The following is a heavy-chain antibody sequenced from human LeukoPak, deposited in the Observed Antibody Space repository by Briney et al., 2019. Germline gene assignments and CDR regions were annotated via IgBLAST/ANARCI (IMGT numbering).Heavy chain of an antibody. V-gene: IGHV1-18*01. CDR2: ISDYKGNT. J-gene: IGHJ3*01. CDR1: GYTFSTYG. CDR3: ARDLYYYGSGSYYDVFDV. Sequence: ASVKVSCKASGYTFSTYGISWVRQAPAQGLEWMGWISDYKGNTYYEQKLQGRVTMTTDTSTSTAYMELRSLGSDDTAIYYCARDLYYYGSGSYYDVFDVWGQGTMVTVSS. D-gene: IGHD3-10*01.